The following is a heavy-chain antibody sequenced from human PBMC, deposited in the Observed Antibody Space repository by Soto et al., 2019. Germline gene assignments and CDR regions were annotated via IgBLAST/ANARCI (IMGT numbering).Heavy chain of an antibody. Sequence: QVQLVQSAAEEKKHGSSVRVSCKASGYTFIRYGIDRVRQAPGQGLDWRGWVSPYNDYTIYPQKHQGRVNMTEDTSTRKVYKELRDLKSDETSVYSCARGGYYDNTWGKLSQYVLHFWCQETTVTVSS. CDR3: ARGGYYDNTWGKLSQYVLHF. CDR1: GYTFIRYG. V-gene: IGHV1-18*01. D-gene: IGHD3-16*01. CDR2: VSPYNDYT. J-gene: IGHJ6*02.